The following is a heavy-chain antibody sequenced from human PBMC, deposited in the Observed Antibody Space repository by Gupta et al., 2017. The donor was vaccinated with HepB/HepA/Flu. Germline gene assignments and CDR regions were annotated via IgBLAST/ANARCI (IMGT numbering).Heavy chain of an antibody. V-gene: IGHV4-39*01. CDR1: GGSISSSSYY. Sequence: QLQLQESGPGLVKPSETLSLTCTVSGGSISSSSYYWGWIRQPPGKGLEWIGSIYYSGSTYYNPSLKSRVTISVDTSKNQFSLKLSSVTAADTAVYYCASDGGSVWLDGYYDSSGPEGFDYWGQGTLVTVSS. J-gene: IGHJ4*02. D-gene: IGHD3-22*01. CDR2: IYYSGST. CDR3: ASDGGSVWLDGYYDSSGPEGFDY.